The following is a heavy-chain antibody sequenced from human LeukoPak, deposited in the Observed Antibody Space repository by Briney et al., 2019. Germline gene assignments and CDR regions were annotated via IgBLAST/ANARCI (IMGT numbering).Heavy chain of an antibody. CDR2: INPNSADT. V-gene: IGHV1-2*02. Sequence: ASVKVSCKTSGYSFTGYFMHWVRQAPGQGLEWMGWINPNSADTKYAQRLQGRVTMTRDTSINTAYMELRRLTSDDTAVYYCARVPSMIRGVVNYGMDVWGQGTTVTVSS. J-gene: IGHJ6*02. CDR3: ARVPSMIRGVVNYGMDV. CDR1: GYSFTGYF. D-gene: IGHD3-10*01.